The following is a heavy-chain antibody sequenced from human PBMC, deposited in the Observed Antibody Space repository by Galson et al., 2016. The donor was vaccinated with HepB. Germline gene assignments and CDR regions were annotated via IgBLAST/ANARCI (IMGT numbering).Heavy chain of an antibody. CDR3: ARGQVDLWSGYPERFDP. V-gene: IGHV4-61*03. CDR1: GGSVSSGSFH. J-gene: IGHJ5*02. D-gene: IGHD3-3*01. Sequence: QVQLQESGPELVKPSETLSLTCTVSGGSVSSGSFHWSWIRQPPGKGLEWIGNVYYSGSTNYNPSLKSRVTMSVDMSRTHFSLRLRSVTAADTAVYFCARGQVDLWSGYPERFDPWGQGTLVTVSS. CDR2: VYYSGST.